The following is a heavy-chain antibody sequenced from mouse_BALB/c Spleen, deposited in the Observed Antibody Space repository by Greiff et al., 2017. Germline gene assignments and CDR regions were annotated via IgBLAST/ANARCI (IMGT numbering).Heavy chain of an antibody. CDR1: GFTFSSFG. V-gene: IGHV5-17*03. CDR2: ISSGSSTI. J-gene: IGHJ2*01. CDR3: AREGFDY. Sequence: EVKVVESGGGLVQPGGSRKLSCAASGFTFSSFGMHWVRQAPEKGLEWVAYISSGSSTIYYADTVKGRFTISRDNAKNNLYLQMSSLKSEDTAMYYCAREGFDYWGQGTTLTVSS.